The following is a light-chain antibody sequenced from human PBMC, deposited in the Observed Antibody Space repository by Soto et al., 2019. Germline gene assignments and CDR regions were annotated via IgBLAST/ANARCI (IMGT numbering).Light chain of an antibody. CDR3: QQYNDWPPYT. CDR1: QRVSFN. Sequence: EIVMTQSPATLSVSPGERVTLSCRASQRVSFNLAWYQQKPGQAPRLLIYAASTRATGVPARFTGSGSGTEFTLTISSLQSEDFAVYYCQQYNDWPPYTFGQGTKLEIK. V-gene: IGKV3-15*01. J-gene: IGKJ2*01. CDR2: AAS.